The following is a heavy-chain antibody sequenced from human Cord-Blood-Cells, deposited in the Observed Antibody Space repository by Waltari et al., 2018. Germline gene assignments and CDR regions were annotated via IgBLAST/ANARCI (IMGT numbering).Heavy chain of an antibody. J-gene: IGHJ3*02. V-gene: IGHV3-64*02. CDR3: AREGMSEAFDI. D-gene: IGHD3-10*01. Sequence: EVQLVESGEGLVQPGGSLRLSCAASGFTFSSYAMPLVRQAPGKGLEYVSAISSNGGSTCYADSVKGRFTISRDNSKNTLYLQMGSLRAEDMAVYYCAREGMSEAFDIWGQGTMVTVSS. CDR2: ISSNGGST. CDR1: GFTFSSYA.